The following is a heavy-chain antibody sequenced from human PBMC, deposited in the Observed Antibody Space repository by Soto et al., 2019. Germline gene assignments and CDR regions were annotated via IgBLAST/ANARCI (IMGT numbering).Heavy chain of an antibody. D-gene: IGHD6-13*01. CDR2: IYPGDSDT. V-gene: IGHV5-51*01. Sequence: GESLKISCKGSGYSFTSYWIGWVRQMPGKGLEWMGIIYPGDSDTRYSPSFQGQVTISADKSISTAYLQWSSLKASDTAMYYCARGASSWSPYYYGMDVWGQGTTVTVSS. CDR3: ARGASSWSPYYYGMDV. J-gene: IGHJ6*02. CDR1: GYSFTSYW.